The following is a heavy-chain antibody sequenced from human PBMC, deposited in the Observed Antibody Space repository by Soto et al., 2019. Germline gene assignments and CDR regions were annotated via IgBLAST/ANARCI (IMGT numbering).Heavy chain of an antibody. CDR1: GGSFSAHY. V-gene: IGHV4-34*01. J-gene: IGHJ5*02. CDR2: INHGGST. Sequence: SETLSLTCAVYGGSFSAHYWSWIRQPPGQGLEWIGEINHGGSTIYNPSLESRVTISVEASKNQFSLKLNSVTAADTAVYYCARVDFGVVTSPYNWFDPWGQGTLVTVSS. CDR3: ARVDFGVVTSPYNWFDP. D-gene: IGHD3-3*01.